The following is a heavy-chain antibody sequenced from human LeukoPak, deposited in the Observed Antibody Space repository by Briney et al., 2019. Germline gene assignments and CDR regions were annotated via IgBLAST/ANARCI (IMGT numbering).Heavy chain of an antibody. CDR1: GGSISSGGYY. V-gene: IGHV4-31*03. CDR2: IYYSGST. CDR3: ARLAHCGGDCYPFDY. J-gene: IGHJ4*02. Sequence: SETLSLTCTVSGGSISSGGYYWSWIRQHPGKGLEWIGYIYYSGSTYYNPPLKSRVTISVDTSKNQFSLKLSSVTAADTAVYYCARLAHCGGDCYPFDYWGQGTLVTVSS. D-gene: IGHD2-21*02.